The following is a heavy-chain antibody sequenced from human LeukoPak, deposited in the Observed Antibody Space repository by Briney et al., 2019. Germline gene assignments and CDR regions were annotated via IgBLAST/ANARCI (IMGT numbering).Heavy chain of an antibody. D-gene: IGHD1-26*01. CDR3: ARGGIVGATTDY. J-gene: IGHJ4*02. Sequence: SVKVSCKASGGTFSSYAISWVRQAPGQGLEWMGRIIPILGIANYAQKFQGRVTITADKSTSTAYMELGSLRSEGTAVYYCARGGIVGATTDYWGQGTLVTVSS. CDR1: GGTFSSYA. CDR2: IIPILGIA. V-gene: IGHV1-69*04.